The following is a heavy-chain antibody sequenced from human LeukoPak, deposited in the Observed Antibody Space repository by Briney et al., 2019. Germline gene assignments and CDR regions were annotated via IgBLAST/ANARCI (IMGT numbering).Heavy chain of an antibody. Sequence: SENLSLTCAVYGGSFSGYYWSWIRQPPGKGLEWIGEINHSGSTNYNPSLKSRVTISVDTSKNQFSLKLSSVTAADTAVYYCARGRYSYGYWGQGTLVTVSS. D-gene: IGHD5-18*01. CDR3: ARGRYSYGY. J-gene: IGHJ4*02. CDR1: GGSFSGYY. CDR2: INHSGST. V-gene: IGHV4-34*01.